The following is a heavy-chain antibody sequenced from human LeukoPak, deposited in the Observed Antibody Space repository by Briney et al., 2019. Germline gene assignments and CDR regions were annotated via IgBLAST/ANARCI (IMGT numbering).Heavy chain of an antibody. J-gene: IGHJ4*02. Sequence: PGGSLRLSCAASGFTFSSYSMNWVRQAPGKGLEWVSSISSSSSYIYYADSVKGRFTISRDNSRKSLYLQMNSLTIEDTALYFCTKGLRSGTYYNIFDYWSQGTLVTVSS. CDR2: ISSSSSYI. D-gene: IGHD3-10*01. CDR3: TKGLRSGTYYNIFDY. CDR1: GFTFSSYS. V-gene: IGHV3-21*04.